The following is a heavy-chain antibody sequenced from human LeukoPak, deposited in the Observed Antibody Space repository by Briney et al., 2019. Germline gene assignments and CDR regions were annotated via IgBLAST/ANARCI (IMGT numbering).Heavy chain of an antibody. CDR2: IYWDDDK. V-gene: IGHV2-5*02. J-gene: IGHJ4*02. Sequence: SGPTLVNPTQTLTLTCTFSGFSLSTSGVGVGWIRQPPGKALEWLALIYWDDDKRYSPSLKSRLTITKDTSKNQVVLTMTNMDPVDTATYYCAHSRTRRDLKRPTYYYDSSGYYYFDYWGQGTLVTVSS. CDR3: AHSRTRRDLKRPTYYYDSSGYYYFDY. D-gene: IGHD3-22*01. CDR1: GFSLSTSGVG.